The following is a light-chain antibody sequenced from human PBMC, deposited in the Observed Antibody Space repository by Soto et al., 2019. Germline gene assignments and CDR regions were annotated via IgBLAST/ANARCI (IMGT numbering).Light chain of an antibody. V-gene: IGKV1D-16*01. CDR2: AAS. CDR3: QQYDSSPQT. CDR1: QTLNTS. J-gene: IGKJ1*01. Sequence: DSPMCQCPYTLCVSVGERVTITCGASQTLNTSLAWYQQKPGKAPKPLIYAASTLQTGVPSRFSGSVSGTDFTLTISSLQPEDFATYYCQQYDSSPQTFGPGTKVDIK.